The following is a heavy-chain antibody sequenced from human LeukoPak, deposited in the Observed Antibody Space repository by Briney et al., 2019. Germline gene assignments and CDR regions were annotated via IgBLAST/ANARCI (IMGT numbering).Heavy chain of an antibody. CDR2: IKEDGSEK. V-gene: IGHV3-7*01. CDR1: GFTFSSYA. Sequence: PGGSLRLSCAASGFTFSSYAMSWVRQAPGKGLEWVANIKEDGSEKYYVDSVKGRFTISRDNAKTSLYLQMNSLRAEDTAVYYCAREEIWGQGTLVTVSS. CDR3: AREEI. J-gene: IGHJ4*02.